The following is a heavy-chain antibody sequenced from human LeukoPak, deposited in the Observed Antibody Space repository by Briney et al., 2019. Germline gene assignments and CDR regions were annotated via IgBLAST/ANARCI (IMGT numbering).Heavy chain of an antibody. CDR2: IYYSGST. CDR3: AREARFALPVVGSGDY. CDR1: GGSISSGGYY. V-gene: IGHV4-31*03. D-gene: IGHD6-19*01. J-gene: IGHJ4*02. Sequence: TLSLTCTVSGGSISSGGYYWSWIRQHPGKGLEWIGYIYYSGSTYYNPSLKSRVTISVDTSKNQFSLKLSSVTAADTAVYYCAREARFALPVVGSGDYWGQGTLVTVSS.